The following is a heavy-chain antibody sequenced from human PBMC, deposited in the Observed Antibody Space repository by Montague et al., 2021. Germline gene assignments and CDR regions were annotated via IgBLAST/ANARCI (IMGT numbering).Heavy chain of an antibody. V-gene: IGHV4-59*01. J-gene: IGHJ4*02. CDR1: GDSINGWY. D-gene: IGHD3-22*01. CDR3: ARQGFYESGGFFI. Sequence: SETLSLTCSVSGDSINGWYWSWIRQPPGKGLEWIGSVFYSGATNYNHSLKSRVTMSADRSKNQVSLKVNSVTAADTAVYYCARQGFYESGGFFIWGLGTLVTVSS. CDR2: VFYSGAT.